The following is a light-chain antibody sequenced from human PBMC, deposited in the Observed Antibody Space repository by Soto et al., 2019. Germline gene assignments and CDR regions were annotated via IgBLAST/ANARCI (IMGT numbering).Light chain of an antibody. V-gene: IGKV1-5*01. CDR1: QSISSW. CDR3: QQYNSYWT. CDR2: DAS. Sequence: DIQMTQSPSTLSASLGDRVTITCRASQSISSWLAWYQQKPGKAPKLLIYDASSLESGVPSRFSGSGSGTEFTLTISSLQPDDFATYYCQQYNSYWTFGQGTKGEIK. J-gene: IGKJ1*01.